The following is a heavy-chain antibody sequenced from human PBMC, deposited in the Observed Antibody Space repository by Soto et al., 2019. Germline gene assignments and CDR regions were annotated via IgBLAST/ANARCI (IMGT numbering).Heavy chain of an antibody. CDR2: INAGNGNT. Sequence: QVQLVQSGAEEKKPGTSVKVSCKTSGYTFSSYAMHWVRQAPGQRLEWMGWINAGNGNTKYSEKFQGRVTITRDTSASTAYMEVSSLRSEDTAVYYCARGSDSSGYLPVCYWGQGTLVTVSS. D-gene: IGHD3-22*01. J-gene: IGHJ4*02. CDR3: ARGSDSSGYLPVCY. CDR1: GYTFSSYA. V-gene: IGHV1-3*05.